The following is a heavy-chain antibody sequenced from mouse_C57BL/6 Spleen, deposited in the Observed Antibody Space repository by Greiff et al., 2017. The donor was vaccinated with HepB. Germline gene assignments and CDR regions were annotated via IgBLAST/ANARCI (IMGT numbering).Heavy chain of an antibody. CDR2: INPSSGYT. CDR1: GYTFTSYT. D-gene: IGHD1-1*02. CDR3: ARDLYGLMDY. Sequence: QVQLKESGAELARPGASVKMSCKASGYTFTSYTMHWVKQRPGQGLEWIGYINPSSGYTKYNQKFKDKATLTADKSSSTAYMQLSSLTSEDSAVYYCARDLYGLMDYWGQGTSVTVSS. V-gene: IGHV1-4*01. J-gene: IGHJ4*01.